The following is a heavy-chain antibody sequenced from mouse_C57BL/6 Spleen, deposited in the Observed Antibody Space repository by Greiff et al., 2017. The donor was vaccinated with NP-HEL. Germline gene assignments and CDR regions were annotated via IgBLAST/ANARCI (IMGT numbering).Heavy chain of an antibody. V-gene: IGHV5-17*01. J-gene: IGHJ4*01. D-gene: IGHD1-1*02. CDR2: ISSGSSTI. CDR3: ARGYGLYAMDY. Sequence: EVQLVESGGGLVKPGGSLKLSCAASGFTFSDYGMHWVRQAPEKGLEWVAYISSGSSTIYYADTVKGRFTISRDNAKNTLFLQMTSLRSEDTAMYYCARGYGLYAMDYWGQGTSVTVSS. CDR1: GFTFSDYG.